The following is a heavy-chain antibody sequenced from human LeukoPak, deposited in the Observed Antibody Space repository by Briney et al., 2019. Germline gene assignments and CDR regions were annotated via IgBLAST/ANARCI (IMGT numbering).Heavy chain of an antibody. CDR2: ISSSSSYI. V-gene: IGHV3-21*01. J-gene: IGHJ1*01. Sequence: GGSLRLSCAASGFTFSSYSMNWVRQAPGKGLEWVSSISSSSSYIYYADSVKGRFTISRDSAKNSLYLQMNSLRAEDTAVYYCARDPGYYDSSGYFPAYFQHWGQGTLVTVSS. D-gene: IGHD3-22*01. CDR3: ARDPGYYDSSGYFPAYFQH. CDR1: GFTFSSYS.